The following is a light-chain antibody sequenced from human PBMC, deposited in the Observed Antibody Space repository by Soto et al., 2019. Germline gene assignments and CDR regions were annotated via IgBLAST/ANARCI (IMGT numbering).Light chain of an antibody. CDR1: GSDVGNYNL. CDR3: CPYAGSSTPLI. J-gene: IGLJ1*01. CDR2: EVS. Sequence: QSVLTQPASVSGSPGQSITISCTGTGSDVGNYNLVSWYQQHPGKAPKLMIYEVSKRPSGVSNRFSGSKSGNTASLTISGLQAEDEADYYCCPYAGSSTPLIFGTGTKVTVL. V-gene: IGLV2-23*02.